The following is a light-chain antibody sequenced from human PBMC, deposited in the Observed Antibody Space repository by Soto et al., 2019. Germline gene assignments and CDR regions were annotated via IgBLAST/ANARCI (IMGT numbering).Light chain of an antibody. V-gene: IGKV3D-15*01. CDR1: HSAGNF. Sequence: EIVITQSPATLSVSPGETASLSCRASHSAGNFLAWYQQKPGQAPRLLIYYISTRATGIPARFSGSGSGTEFTLTINSLQSEDSAVYYCQQHNQWPITFGQGTRLEI. CDR3: QQHNQWPIT. CDR2: YIS. J-gene: IGKJ5*01.